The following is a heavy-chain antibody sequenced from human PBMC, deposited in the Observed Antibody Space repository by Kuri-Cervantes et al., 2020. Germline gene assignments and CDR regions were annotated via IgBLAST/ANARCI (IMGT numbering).Heavy chain of an antibody. CDR3: ARLDGTSSHY. CDR1: GGSISSYY. CDR2: IYYSGST. Sequence: ESLKISCTVSGGSISSYYWSWIRQPPGKGLEWIGYIYYSGSTNYNPSLKSRVTISVDTSKNQFSLKLSSVTAADTAVYYCARLDGTSSHYWGQGTLVTVSS. J-gene: IGHJ4*02. V-gene: IGHV4-59*08. D-gene: IGHD2-2*01.